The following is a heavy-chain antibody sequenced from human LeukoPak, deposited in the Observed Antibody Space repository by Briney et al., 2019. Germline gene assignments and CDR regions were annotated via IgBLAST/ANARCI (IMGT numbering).Heavy chain of an antibody. V-gene: IGHV1-46*01. CDR2: INPSGGST. Sequence: ASVKVSCKASGYTFTSYYMHWVRQAPGQGLEWMGIINPSGGSTSYAQKFQGRVTMTRDTSTSTVYMELSSLRSEDTAVYYCARDALNYYDSGGYYLNPGSAEYFQHWGQGTLVTVSS. CDR1: GYTFTSYY. D-gene: IGHD3-22*01. CDR3: ARDALNYYDSGGYYLNPGSAEYFQH. J-gene: IGHJ1*01.